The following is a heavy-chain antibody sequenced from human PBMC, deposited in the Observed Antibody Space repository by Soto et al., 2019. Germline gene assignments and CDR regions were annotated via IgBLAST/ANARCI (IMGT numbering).Heavy chain of an antibody. CDR2: IYYSGST. V-gene: IGHV4-39*01. CDR3: ARHSSGYYDILTGYYTDHWFDP. J-gene: IGHJ5*02. D-gene: IGHD3-9*01. Sequence: QLQLQESGPGLVKPSETLSLTCTVSGGSISSSSYYWGWIRQPPGKGLEWIGSIYYSGSTYYNPSLKSRVTISVDTSKNQFSLKLSSVTAADTAVYYCARHSSGYYDILTGYYTDHWFDPWGQGTLVTVSS. CDR1: GGSISSSSYY.